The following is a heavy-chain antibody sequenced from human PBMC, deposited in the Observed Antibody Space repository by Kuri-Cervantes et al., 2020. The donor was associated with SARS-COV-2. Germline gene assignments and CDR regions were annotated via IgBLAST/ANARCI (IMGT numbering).Heavy chain of an antibody. Sequence: GESLKISCAASGFTFDDYAMHWVRQAPGKGLEWVSLISWDGGSTYYADSVKGRFTISRDNSKNTLYLQMNSLRAEDTAVYYCASAVAGSTSHYYGMDVWGQGTTVTVSS. D-gene: IGHD6-19*01. CDR2: ISWDGGST. V-gene: IGHV3-43D*04. J-gene: IGHJ6*02. CDR3: ASAVAGSTSHYYGMDV. CDR1: GFTFDDYA.